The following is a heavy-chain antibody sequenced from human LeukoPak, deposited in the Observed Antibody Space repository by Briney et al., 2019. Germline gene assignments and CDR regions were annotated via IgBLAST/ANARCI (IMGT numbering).Heavy chain of an antibody. D-gene: IGHD5-24*01. V-gene: IGHV1-69*13. Sequence: SVKVSCKASGGTFSSYAISWVRQAPGQGLEWMGGIIPIFGTANYAQKFQGRVTITADESTSTAYMELSSLRSEGTAVYYCARLVMATIGDWFDPWGQGTLVTVSS. CDR3: ARLVMATIGDWFDP. CDR2: IIPIFGTA. J-gene: IGHJ5*02. CDR1: GGTFSSYA.